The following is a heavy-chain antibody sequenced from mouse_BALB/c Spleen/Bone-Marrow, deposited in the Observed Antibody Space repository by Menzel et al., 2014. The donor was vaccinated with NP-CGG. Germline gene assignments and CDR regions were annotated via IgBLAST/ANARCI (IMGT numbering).Heavy chain of an antibody. J-gene: IGHJ2*01. Sequence: VQLQQSGPGLVKPSQSLSLTCTVTGYSITSDYAWNWIRQFPGIKLEWMGYISYSGSTSYNPSLKSRISITRDTSKNQIFLQLNSVTTEDTATYYCARYDYDVGYFDYWGQGTTLTVSS. CDR3: ARYDYDVGYFDY. CDR2: ISYSGST. CDR1: GYSITSDYA. D-gene: IGHD2-4*01. V-gene: IGHV3-2*02.